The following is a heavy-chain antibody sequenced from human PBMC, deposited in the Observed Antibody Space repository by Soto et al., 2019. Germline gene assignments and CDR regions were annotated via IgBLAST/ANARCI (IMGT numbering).Heavy chain of an antibody. CDR1: GGSISSGDYY. V-gene: IGHV4-61*08. J-gene: IGHJ4*02. D-gene: IGHD6-19*01. Sequence: PSEPLSLTCTVSGGSISSGDYYWSWIRQPPGKGKEWIGYIYYSGITNYSPFLKSRVTISVDTFKNLFSLMLSSVTAADIAVYYCATRPKAQQWLPYFDYWGKGTLVTVSS. CDR3: ATRPKAQQWLPYFDY. CDR2: IYYSGIT.